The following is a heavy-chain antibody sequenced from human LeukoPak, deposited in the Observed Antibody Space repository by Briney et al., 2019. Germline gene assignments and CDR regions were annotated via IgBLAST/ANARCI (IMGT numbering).Heavy chain of an antibody. CDR2: IYYSGST. CDR1: GGSISSYY. V-gene: IGHV4-59*01. CDR3: ARDSVVDGMDV. J-gene: IGHJ6*02. D-gene: IGHD3-16*02. Sequence: PSETLSLTCTVSGGSISSYYWSWIRQPPGKGLEWIGYIYYSGSTNYNPSLKSRVTISVDTSKNQFSLKLSSVTAADTAVYYCARDSVVDGMDVWGQGTTVTVSS.